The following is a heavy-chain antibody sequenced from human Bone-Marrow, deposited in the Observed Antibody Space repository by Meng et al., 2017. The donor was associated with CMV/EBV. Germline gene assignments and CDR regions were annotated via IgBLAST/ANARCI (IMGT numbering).Heavy chain of an antibody. CDR1: RFSFGDYY. CDR3: ASPDIVVVPAATLRGVGMDV. Sequence: GESLKISCAASRFSFGDYYMSWTRLAPGKGLEWVSYISSSGSTIYYADSVKGRFTISRDNAKNSLYLQMNSLRAEDTAVYYCASPDIVVVPAATLRGVGMDVWGQGTTVTVSS. D-gene: IGHD2-2*01. J-gene: IGHJ6*02. V-gene: IGHV3-11*04. CDR2: ISSSGSTI.